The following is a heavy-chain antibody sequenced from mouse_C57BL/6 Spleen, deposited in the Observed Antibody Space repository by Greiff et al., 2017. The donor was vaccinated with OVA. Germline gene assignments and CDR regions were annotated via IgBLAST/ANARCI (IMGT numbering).Heavy chain of an antibody. J-gene: IGHJ2*01. V-gene: IGHV1-26*01. D-gene: IGHD2-3*01. CDR3: ATLDGYPDY. CDR1: GYTFTDYY. CDR2: INPNNGGT. Sequence: EVQLQQSGPELVKPGASVKISCKASGYTFTDYYMNWVKQSHGKSLEWIGDINPNNGGTSYNQKFKGKATLTVDKSSSTAYMELRSLTSEDSAVYYCATLDGYPDYWGQGTTLTVSS.